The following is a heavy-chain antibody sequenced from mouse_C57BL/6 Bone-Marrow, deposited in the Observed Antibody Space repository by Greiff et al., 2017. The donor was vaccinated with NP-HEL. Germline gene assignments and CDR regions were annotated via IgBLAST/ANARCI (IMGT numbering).Heavy chain of an antibody. Sequence: EVMLVESGGGLVKPGGSLKLSCAASGFTFSSYTMSWVRQTPEKRLEWVATISGGGGNTYYPDSVKGRFTISRDNAKNTLYLQMSSLRSEDTALYYCARLDGYWYFDVWGTGTTVTVSS. J-gene: IGHJ1*03. CDR2: ISGGGGNT. CDR3: ARLDGYWYFDV. V-gene: IGHV5-9*01. CDR1: GFTFSSYT. D-gene: IGHD2-3*01.